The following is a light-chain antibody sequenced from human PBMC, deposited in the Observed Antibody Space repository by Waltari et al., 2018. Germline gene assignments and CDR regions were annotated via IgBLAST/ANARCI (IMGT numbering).Light chain of an antibody. CDR1: QSVSSSY. CDR2: GAS. Sequence: EIVLTQSPGTLSLSPGERATLSCRASQSVSSSYLAWYQQKPGQAHRLLIYGASSRATDIPVMFSVSWSGTDFTLTISRLGPEDFAVYYCQQYGSSTWTFGQGTKLEIK. V-gene: IGKV3-20*01. CDR3: QQYGSSTWT. J-gene: IGKJ1*01.